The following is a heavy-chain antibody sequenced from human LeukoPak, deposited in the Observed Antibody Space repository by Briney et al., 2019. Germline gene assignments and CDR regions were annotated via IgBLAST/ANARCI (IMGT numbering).Heavy chain of an antibody. Sequence: GGSLRLSCAASGFTFSSYSMDWVRQAPGKGLEWLSYISRSSSSILYADSVKGRFTISRDNAKNSLYLQMNSLRGEDTAVYYCAREPPTADDAFDIWGQGTMVTVSS. CDR3: AREPPTADDAFDI. CDR1: GFTFSSYS. V-gene: IGHV3-48*04. D-gene: IGHD6-13*01. J-gene: IGHJ3*02. CDR2: ISRSSSSI.